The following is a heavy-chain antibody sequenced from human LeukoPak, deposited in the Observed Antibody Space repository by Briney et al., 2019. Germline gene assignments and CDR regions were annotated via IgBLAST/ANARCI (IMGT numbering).Heavy chain of an antibody. V-gene: IGHV4-34*01. Sequence: SETLSLTCAVYGGSFSGYYWSWIRQPPGKGLEWIGEINHSGSTNYNPSLKSRVTISVDTSKNQFSLKLSSVTAADTAVYYCARSRRESDYWGQGTLVTVSS. D-gene: IGHD6-13*01. CDR2: INHSGST. J-gene: IGHJ4*02. CDR1: GGSFSGYY. CDR3: ARSRRESDY.